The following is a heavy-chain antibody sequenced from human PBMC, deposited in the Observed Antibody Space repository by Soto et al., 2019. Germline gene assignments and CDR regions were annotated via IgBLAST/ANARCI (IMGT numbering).Heavy chain of an antibody. CDR1: GGSLNNADYF. CDR3: ARDADYGGSRGGMDV. V-gene: IGHV4-31*03. CDR2: IYYSGST. J-gene: IGHJ6*02. Sequence: QVHLEESGPGLVKPSETLSLICSVSGGSLNNADYFWSWIRHHPENGLEWIVYIYYSGSTRYNPSFKTRATLSIDTSKNQFSLRLNSVTVADTAVYFCARDADYGGSRGGMDVWGRGTTVTVSS. D-gene: IGHD4-17*01.